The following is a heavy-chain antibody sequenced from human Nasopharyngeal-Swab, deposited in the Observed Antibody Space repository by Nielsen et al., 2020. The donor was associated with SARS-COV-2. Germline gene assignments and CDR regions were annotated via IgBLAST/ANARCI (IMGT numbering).Heavy chain of an antibody. CDR3: AKDEYIVVVPAALRLDY. V-gene: IGHV3-23*01. Sequence: VRQAPGKGLEWVSAISGSGGSTYYADSVKGRFTISRDNSKNTLYLQMNSLRAEDTAVYYCAKDEYIVVVPAALRLDYWGQGTLVTVSS. D-gene: IGHD2-2*01. CDR2: ISGSGGST. J-gene: IGHJ4*02.